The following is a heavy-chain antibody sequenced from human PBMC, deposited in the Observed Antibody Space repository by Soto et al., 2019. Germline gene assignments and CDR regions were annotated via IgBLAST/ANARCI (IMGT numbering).Heavy chain of an antibody. CDR1: GYTFTSYA. CDR2: INAGNGNT. V-gene: IGHV1-3*05. Sequence: QVQLVQSGAEEKKPGATVKVSCKASGYTFTSYAMDWGRQAPGQRLEWMGGINAGNGNTKYSQKFQGRVTITRDTCAAPPYLELSSLTSEGTAVYYCARGLPLGFDPWGQGTLATVSS. CDR3: ARGLPLGFDP. D-gene: IGHD2-21*01. J-gene: IGHJ5*02.